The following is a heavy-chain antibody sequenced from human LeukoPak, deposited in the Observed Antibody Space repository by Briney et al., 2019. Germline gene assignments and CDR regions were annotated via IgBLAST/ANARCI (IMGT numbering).Heavy chain of an antibody. CDR2: IVGSSSNI. CDR1: GFSFSTCS. CDR3: ATDSPETAAFDY. J-gene: IGHJ4*02. D-gene: IGHD1-1*01. V-gene: IGHV3-48*04. Sequence: GGSLRLSCTASGFSFSTCSMNWVRQAPGKGLEWVSYIVGSSSNIYYADSVKGRFTISRDNAKNSLYLQMDSLRAEDTAVYYCATDSPETAAFDYWGQGTLVTVSS.